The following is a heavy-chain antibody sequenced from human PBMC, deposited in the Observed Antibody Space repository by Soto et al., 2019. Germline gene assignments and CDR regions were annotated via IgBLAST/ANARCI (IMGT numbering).Heavy chain of an antibody. V-gene: IGHV3-9*01. D-gene: IGHD4-17*01. Sequence: DVQLVESGGGLVQPGRSLRLSCAASGFTFDDYAMHWVRQAPGKGLEWVSGISWNSGSIGYADSVKGRFTISRDNAKNSLYLQMNSLRAEDTALYYCARPGNGDYGYFDYWGQGTLVTVSS. CDR3: ARPGNGDYGYFDY. J-gene: IGHJ4*02. CDR2: ISWNSGSI. CDR1: GFTFDDYA.